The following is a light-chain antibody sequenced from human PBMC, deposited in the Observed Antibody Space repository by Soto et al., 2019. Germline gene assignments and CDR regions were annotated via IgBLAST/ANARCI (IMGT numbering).Light chain of an antibody. V-gene: IGLV2-14*01. Sequence: QSALTQPASVSGSPGQSITISCAGSSGEVGAFNSVSWYQHHPGKAPKLLISEVTNRPSGLPNRFSGSKSGDTASLTISGLQPEDEADYYCSSYSNRGTLVLGTGTKVTVL. CDR2: EVT. J-gene: IGLJ1*01. CDR3: SSYSNRGTLV. CDR1: SGEVGAFNS.